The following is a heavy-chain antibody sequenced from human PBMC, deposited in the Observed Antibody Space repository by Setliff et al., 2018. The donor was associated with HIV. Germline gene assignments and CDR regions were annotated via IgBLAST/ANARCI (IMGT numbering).Heavy chain of an antibody. J-gene: IGHJ3*02. D-gene: IGHD2-15*01. CDR2: IYYSGST. V-gene: IGHV4-39*07. Sequence: PSETLSLTCTVSGGSISSSSYYWGWIRQPPGKGLEWIGSIYYSGSTYYNPSLKSRVTISVDTSKNQFSLNLSSVTAADTAVYYCARFPLLHKNAFDIWGQGTMVTVSS. CDR1: GGSISSSSYY. CDR3: ARFPLLHKNAFDI.